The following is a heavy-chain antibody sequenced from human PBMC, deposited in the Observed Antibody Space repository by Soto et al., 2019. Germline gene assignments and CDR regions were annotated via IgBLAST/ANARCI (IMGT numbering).Heavy chain of an antibody. CDR1: GYPFSTYW. CDR2: IYPDDSDT. D-gene: IGHD2-21*01. Sequence: EVLLVQSGAEVRRPGESLKISCQASGYPFSTYWIGWVRQRAGTALVWLGIIYPDDSDTRYSPSLQGQVTMSVARCIPTANRPGRILRASDTAIYFWATRAAVLFGAPHSPYESFDIWRQGAMVTVSS. V-gene: IGHV5-51*03. J-gene: IGHJ3*02. CDR3: ATRAAVLFGAPHSPYESFDI.